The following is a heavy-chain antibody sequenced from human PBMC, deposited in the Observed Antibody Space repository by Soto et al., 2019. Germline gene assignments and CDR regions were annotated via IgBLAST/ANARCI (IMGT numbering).Heavy chain of an antibody. J-gene: IGHJ4*02. CDR3: ARAHSNGWFQQFDF. CDR2: IYPGDSDT. Sequence: LMISCKGSGYSFANYWIGWVRQMPGKGLEWMGIIYPGDSDTRYSPSFQGHVTISADKSSSTAYLQWSSLRASDTAMYYCARAHSNGWFQQFDFWGQGTLVTVPS. V-gene: IGHV5-51*01. D-gene: IGHD6-19*01. CDR1: GYSFANYW.